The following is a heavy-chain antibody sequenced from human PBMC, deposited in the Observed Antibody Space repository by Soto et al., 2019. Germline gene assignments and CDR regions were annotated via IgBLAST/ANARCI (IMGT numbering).Heavy chain of an antibody. CDR2: MSHSGGT. CDR1: GGSVNSGNYY. Sequence: PSETLYLTCAVFGGSVNSGNYYWSWIRQPPGKGLEWIGEMSHSGGTHFNPSLKSRVTISVDTSKNQFSLKMSSVTAADTDLYYCARVELGTATTVVDAFDFWGPGTMVTVSS. J-gene: IGHJ3*01. CDR3: ARVELGTATTVVDAFDF. D-gene: IGHD1-1*01. V-gene: IGHV4-61*01.